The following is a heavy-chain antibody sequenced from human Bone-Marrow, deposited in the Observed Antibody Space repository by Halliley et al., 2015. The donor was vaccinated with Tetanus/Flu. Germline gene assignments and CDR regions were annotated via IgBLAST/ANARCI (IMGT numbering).Heavy chain of an antibody. V-gene: IGHV3-23*01. D-gene: IGHD3-10*01. Sequence: SSIINRGRTTDSADSVRGRFTISRDTSTKMLLLEMNSLKVEDTAVYFCAKDRYGSATFAMDAWGQGTAVIVSS. J-gene: IGHJ6*02. CDR3: AKDRYGSATFAMDA. CDR2: IINRGRTT.